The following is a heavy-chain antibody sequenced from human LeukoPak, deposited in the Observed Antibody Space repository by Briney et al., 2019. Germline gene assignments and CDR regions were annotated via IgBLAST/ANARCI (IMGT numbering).Heavy chain of an antibody. D-gene: IGHD6-19*01. CDR1: GGSFSGYY. J-gene: IGHJ5*02. CDR3: ARLMTAYSSGWYRSKFDP. CDR2: INHSGST. V-gene: IGHV4-34*01. Sequence: SETLSLTCAVYGGSFSGYYWSWIRQPPGKGLEWIGEINHSGSTNYNPSLKSRVTISVDTSKNQFSLKLSSVTAADTAVYYCARLMTAYSSGWYRSKFDPWGQGTLVTVSS.